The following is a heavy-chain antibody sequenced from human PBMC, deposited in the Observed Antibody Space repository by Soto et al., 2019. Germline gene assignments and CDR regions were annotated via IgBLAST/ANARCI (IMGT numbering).Heavy chain of an antibody. CDR2: ISAYNGNT. V-gene: IGHV1-18*04. CDR3: ARDLPTDYDFWSGYYGYYGMDV. CDR1: GYTFTSYG. J-gene: IGHJ6*02. Sequence: QVQLVQSGAEVKKPGASVKVSCKASGYTFTSYGISWVRQAPGQGLEWMGWISAYNGNTNYAQKLQGRVTMTTDTFTSTAYMELRSLRSDDTAVYYCARDLPTDYDFWSGYYGYYGMDVWGQGTTVTVSS. D-gene: IGHD3-3*01.